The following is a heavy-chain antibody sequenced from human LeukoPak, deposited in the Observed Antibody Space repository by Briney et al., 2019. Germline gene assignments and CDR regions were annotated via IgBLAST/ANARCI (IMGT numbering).Heavy chain of an antibody. D-gene: IGHD6-13*01. CDR2: ISGNGGST. J-gene: IGHJ3*02. V-gene: IGHV3-23*01. CDR3: ASYSSSWGGAFDI. Sequence: GGSLRLSCAASGFTFSSYALSWVRQAPGKGLEWVSTISGNGGSTYDADSVKGRFTISRDNSKNTLYLQMNSLRAEDTAVYYCASYSSSWGGAFDIWGQGTMVTVSS. CDR1: GFTFSSYA.